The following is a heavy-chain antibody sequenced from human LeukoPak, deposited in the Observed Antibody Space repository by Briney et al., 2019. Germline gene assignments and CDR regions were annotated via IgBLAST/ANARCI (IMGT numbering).Heavy chain of an antibody. CDR3: ARRIDYGSGSYRGNYFDY. D-gene: IGHD3-10*01. Sequence: SETLSLTCTVSGGSISSIIYYWGWIRQPPGKGLEWIGTIYYSGSTYYNLSLKSRVTISVDTSRNQFSLKLSSVTAVDTAVYYCARRIDYGSGSYRGNYFDYWGQGTLVTVSS. CDR1: GGSISSIIYY. J-gene: IGHJ4*02. CDR2: IYYSGST. V-gene: IGHV4-39*01.